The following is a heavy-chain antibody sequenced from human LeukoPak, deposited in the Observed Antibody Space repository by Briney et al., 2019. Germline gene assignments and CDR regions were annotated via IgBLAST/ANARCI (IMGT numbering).Heavy chain of an antibody. CDR2: IYYSGST. Sequence: SETLSLTCTVSGGSISSYYWSWIRQPPGKGLEWIGYIYYSGSTNYNPSLKSRVTISVDTSKNQFSLKLSSVTAADTAVYYCASTIAVAGIGAYYYMDVWGKGTTVTISS. J-gene: IGHJ6*03. CDR1: GGSISSYY. CDR3: ASTIAVAGIGAYYYMDV. D-gene: IGHD6-19*01. V-gene: IGHV4-59*12.